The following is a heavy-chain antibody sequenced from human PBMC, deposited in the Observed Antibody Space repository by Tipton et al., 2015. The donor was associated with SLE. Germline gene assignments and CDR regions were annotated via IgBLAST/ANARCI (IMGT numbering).Heavy chain of an antibody. Sequence: LRLSCTVSGGSISSYYWSWIRQPPGKGLEWIGYIYYSGSTNYNPSLKSRVTISVDTSKNQFSLKLSSVTAADTAVYYCARGDDSSGLYWGQGTLVTVSS. CDR3: ARGDDSSGLY. D-gene: IGHD3-22*01. CDR1: GGSISSYY. J-gene: IGHJ4*02. V-gene: IGHV4-59*12. CDR2: IYYSGST.